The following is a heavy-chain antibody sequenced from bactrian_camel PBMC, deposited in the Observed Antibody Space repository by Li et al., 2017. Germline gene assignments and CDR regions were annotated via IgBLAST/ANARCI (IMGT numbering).Heavy chain of an antibody. CDR2: ISADWYVT. D-gene: IGHD2*01. J-gene: IGHJ4*01. Sequence: DVQLVESGGGLVQPGGSLRLSCAASGLTLRTTDMTWVRQAPGKGLEWVARISADWYVTAYTDSVKGRFTISRDNTENSLYLQMNSLKTEDSGVYYCATTNSREDGYAVRGQGTQVTVS. CDR1: GLTLRTTD. V-gene: IGHV3S42*01. CDR3: ATTNSREDGYAV.